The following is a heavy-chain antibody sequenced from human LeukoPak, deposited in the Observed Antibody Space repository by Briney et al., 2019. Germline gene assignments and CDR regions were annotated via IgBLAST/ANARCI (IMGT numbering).Heavy chain of an antibody. CDR1: GFTFSSYS. Sequence: GGSLRLSCAASGFTFSSYSMNWVRQAPGKGLEWVSSISSSSSYIYYADSVKGRFTISRDNAKNSLYLQMNSLRAEDTAVYYCAGDTGSGSDDAFDIWGQGTMVTVSS. J-gene: IGHJ3*02. CDR3: AGDTGSGSDDAFDI. D-gene: IGHD6-19*01. CDR2: ISSSSSYI. V-gene: IGHV3-21*01.